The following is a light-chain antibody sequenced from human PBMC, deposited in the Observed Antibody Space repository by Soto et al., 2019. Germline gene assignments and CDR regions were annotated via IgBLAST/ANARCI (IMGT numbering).Light chain of an antibody. CDR1: QSVSSN. CDR3: QQYGSSPET. J-gene: IGKJ1*01. CDR2: GAS. V-gene: IGKV3-20*01. Sequence: DILMTQSPATLAVSPGERATLSCRASQSVSSNLAWYQQKPGQAPRLLIYGASSRATGIPDRFSGSGSGTDFTLTISRLEPEDFAVYYCQQYGSSPETFGQGTKVDIK.